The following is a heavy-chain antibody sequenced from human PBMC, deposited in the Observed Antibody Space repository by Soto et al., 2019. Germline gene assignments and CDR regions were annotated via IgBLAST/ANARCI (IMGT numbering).Heavy chain of an antibody. Sequence: SETLSLTCAVYGGSFSGYYWSWIRQPPGKGLEWIGEINHSGSTNYNPSLKSRVTVTRDTSTSTVYMEVSSLRSEDTAVYYCARSILENYYYYGMDVWGQGTTVTVSS. D-gene: IGHD3-10*01. J-gene: IGHJ6*02. CDR2: INHSGST. CDR1: GGSFSGYY. CDR3: ARSILENYYYYGMDV. V-gene: IGHV4-34*10.